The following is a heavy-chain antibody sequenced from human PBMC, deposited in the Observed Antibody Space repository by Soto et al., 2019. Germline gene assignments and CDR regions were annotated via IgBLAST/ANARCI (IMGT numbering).Heavy chain of an antibody. Sequence: ASVKVSCKASGGTFSSYAISWVRQAPGQGLEWMGGIIPIFGTANYAQKFQGRVTITADESTSTAYMELSSLRSEDTAVYYCASWNYERDAFDIWGQGTMVTVSS. CDR3: ASWNYERDAFDI. CDR2: IIPIFGTA. CDR1: GGTFSSYA. D-gene: IGHD1-7*01. J-gene: IGHJ3*02. V-gene: IGHV1-69*13.